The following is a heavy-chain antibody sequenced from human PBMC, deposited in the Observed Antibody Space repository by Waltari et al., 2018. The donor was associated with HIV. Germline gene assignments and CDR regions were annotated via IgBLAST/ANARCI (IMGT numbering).Heavy chain of an antibody. D-gene: IGHD1-26*01. CDR1: GYTYITYG. V-gene: IGHV1-18*01. CDR2: ISTHNGNT. CDR3: ARVVRDLVGATVDH. Sequence: QVQLVQSGAEVEKPGASMKVSCKASGYTYITYGIAWVRQAPRQGLDWMGWISTHNGNTIYAQKFQDRISMTIDTSSKSAYLQLRILRSDDTAIYYCARVVRDLVGATVDHWGPGTLVTVSS. J-gene: IGHJ4*02.